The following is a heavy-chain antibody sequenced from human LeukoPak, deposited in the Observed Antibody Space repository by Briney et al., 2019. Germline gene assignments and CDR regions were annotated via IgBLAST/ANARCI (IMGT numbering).Heavy chain of an antibody. D-gene: IGHD3-10*01. CDR2: IIPIFGTA. J-gene: IGHJ4*02. CDR3: ARDGGSGSRADY. Sequence: SVKVSCKASGGTFSSYAISWVRQAPGQGLEWMGRIIPIFGTANYAQKFQGRVTITTDESTSTAYMQLSSLRSEDTAVYYCARDGGSGSRADYWGQGTLVTVSS. CDR1: GGTFSSYA. V-gene: IGHV1-69*05.